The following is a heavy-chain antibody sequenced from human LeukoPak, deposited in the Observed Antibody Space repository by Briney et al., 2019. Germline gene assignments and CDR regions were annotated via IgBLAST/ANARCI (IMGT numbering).Heavy chain of an antibody. V-gene: IGHV4-59*08. J-gene: IGHJ4*02. CDR1: GGSISSYY. Sequence: SETLSLTCTVSGGSISSYYWSWIRQPPGKGLEWIGYIYYSGSTYYNPSLKSRVTISVDTSKNQFSLKLSSVTDTAVYYCASLGSITMIVYYWGQGTLVTVSS. D-gene: IGHD3-22*01. CDR2: IYYSGST. CDR3: ASLGSITMIVYY.